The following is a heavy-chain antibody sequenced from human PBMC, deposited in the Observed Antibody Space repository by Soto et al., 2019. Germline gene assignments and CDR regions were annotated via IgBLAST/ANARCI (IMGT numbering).Heavy chain of an antibody. CDR1: GYTFTDYC. CDR3: ARHSKFVSGSRFDP. CDR2: IYPDDSDT. Sequence: GESLNICCTASGYTFTDYCIVWLRQMPGKGLEWMGIIYPDDSDTRYSPSFQGQVTISADRSITTAYLQWSSLKASDTAMYYCARHSKFVSGSRFDPWGQGTLVTVSS. V-gene: IGHV5-51*01. D-gene: IGHD1-26*01. J-gene: IGHJ5*02.